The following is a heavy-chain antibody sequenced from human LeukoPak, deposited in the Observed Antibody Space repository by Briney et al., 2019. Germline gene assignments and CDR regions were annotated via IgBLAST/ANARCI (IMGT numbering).Heavy chain of an antibody. D-gene: IGHD6-13*01. Sequence: SQTPSLTPALSLDSPSINSAASNCIRHSPSRGLEWLGRTYYRSKWYNDYAESVKSRINIKPDTSKNQFSLQLNSVTPEDTAVYYCARDQAGLDYWGQGTLVTVSS. CDR1: LDSPSINSAA. CDR2: TYYRSKWYN. J-gene: IGHJ4*02. V-gene: IGHV6-1*01. CDR3: ARDQAGLDY.